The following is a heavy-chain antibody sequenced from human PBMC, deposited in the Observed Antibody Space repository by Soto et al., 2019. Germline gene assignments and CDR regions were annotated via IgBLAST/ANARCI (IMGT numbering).Heavy chain of an antibody. CDR3: ARSAPRRFLEWLYPIDY. V-gene: IGHV3-21*01. J-gene: IGHJ4*02. D-gene: IGHD3-3*01. CDR2: ISSSSSYI. CDR1: GFTFSSYS. Sequence: GGSLRLSCAASGFTFSSYSMNWVRQAPGKGLEWVSSISSSSSYIYYADSVKGRFTISRDNAKNSLYLQMNSLRAEDTAVYYCARSAPRRFLEWLYPIDYWGQGTLVTVSS.